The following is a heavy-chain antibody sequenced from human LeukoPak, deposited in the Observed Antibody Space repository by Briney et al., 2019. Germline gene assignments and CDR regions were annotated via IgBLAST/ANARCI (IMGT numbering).Heavy chain of an antibody. CDR3: ARAPARTYYYDSSGYLGAFDI. CDR2: INHSGST. V-gene: IGHV4-34*01. Sequence: PSETLSLTCAVYGGSFSGYYWSWIRQPPGKGLEWIGEINHSGSTNYNPSLNSRVTISVDTSKNQFSLKLSSVTAADTAVYYCARAPARTYYYDSSGYLGAFDIWGQGTMVTVSS. CDR1: GGSFSGYY. J-gene: IGHJ3*02. D-gene: IGHD3-22*01.